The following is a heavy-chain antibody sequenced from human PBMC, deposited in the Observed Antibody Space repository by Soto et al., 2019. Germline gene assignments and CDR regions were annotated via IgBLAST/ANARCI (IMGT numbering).Heavy chain of an antibody. CDR3: AKGGLTGKYSYYGVDV. J-gene: IGHJ6*02. Sequence: GGSMGLSCAASGFTFISYGIHWLRQAPGKGLEWVAFISFDEKNNYYADSVKGRFTVSRDGSKKMVFLQMNSLSPEDTGVYYCAKGGLTGKYSYYGVDVWGQGTAVTVSS. D-gene: IGHD1-20*01. CDR2: ISFDEKNN. V-gene: IGHV3-30*18. CDR1: GFTFISYG.